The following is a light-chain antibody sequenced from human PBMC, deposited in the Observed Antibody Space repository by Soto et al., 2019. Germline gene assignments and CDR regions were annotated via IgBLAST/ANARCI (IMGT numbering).Light chain of an antibody. CDR2: EVS. V-gene: IGLV2-14*01. Sequence: QSVLTQPASVSGSPGQSITISCTGTSSDVGLYNYVSWYQQHPGKAPKLMIYEVSNRPSGVSNRFSGSKSGNTASLTISGLQAEDEADYYCSSYTSSSTFFGTGTKVTVL. CDR1: SSDVGLYNY. CDR3: SSYTSSSTF. J-gene: IGLJ1*01.